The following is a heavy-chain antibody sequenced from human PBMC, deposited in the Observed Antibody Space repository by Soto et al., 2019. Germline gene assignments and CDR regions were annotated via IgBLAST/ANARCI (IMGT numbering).Heavy chain of an antibody. CDR2: ISGSGAST. D-gene: IGHD3-22*01. CDR3: ANRNYYAKSGYTYPYFDF. J-gene: IGHJ4*02. CDR1: GFTFNSSW. V-gene: IGHV3-23*01. Sequence: GGSMKLSCAASGFTFNSSWMHWVRQAPGKGLDWVSTISGSGASTYYADSVKGRFTISRDNSKNTVYLQMNSLRVEDTAVYYCANRNYYAKSGYTYPYFDFWGQGSLVTVSS.